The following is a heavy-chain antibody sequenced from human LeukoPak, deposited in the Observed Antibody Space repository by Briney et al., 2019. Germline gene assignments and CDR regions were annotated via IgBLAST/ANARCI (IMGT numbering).Heavy chain of an antibody. V-gene: IGHV4-61*01. CDR2: IYYSGST. CDR3: ARVSGITIFAAVPLAWSFDL. J-gene: IGHJ2*01. Sequence: ASETLSLTCTVSGGSVSSGSYYWCWSRQPPGKGLEWIGYIYYSGSTNYNPSLKSRVTISVDTSKNQFSLKLSSVTAADTAVYYYARVSGITIFAAVPLAWSFDLWGRGTLVTVSS. CDR1: GGSVSSGSYY. D-gene: IGHD3-3*01.